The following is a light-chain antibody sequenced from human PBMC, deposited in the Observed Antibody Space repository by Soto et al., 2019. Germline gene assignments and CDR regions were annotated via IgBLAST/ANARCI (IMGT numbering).Light chain of an antibody. V-gene: IGKV3-20*01. Sequence: ELVMTQSPATMSLSPGERATLSCRASQSVSSYLAWYQHKPGQTPRLLIYDASSRATGIPDRFSGSGSGTDFTLTISRLEPEDFAVYYCQQYGSSRTFGQGTKVDI. CDR1: QSVSSY. J-gene: IGKJ1*01. CDR3: QQYGSSRT. CDR2: DAS.